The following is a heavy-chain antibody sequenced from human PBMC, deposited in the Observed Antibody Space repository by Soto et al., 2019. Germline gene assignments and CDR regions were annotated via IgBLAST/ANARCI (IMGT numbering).Heavy chain of an antibody. CDR3: ARDFRLMVGGAGFDY. CDR2: IYSGGTT. D-gene: IGHD3-10*01. V-gene: IGHV3-66*01. Sequence: EVQLVESGGGLVQPGGSLRLSCAPSGLSVSNNYMSWVRQAPGKGLEWVSVIYSGGTTHYAGSVKGRFTISRDIFKNMLYVQMNNLRAEDTAVYYCARDFRLMVGGAGFDYWGQGIGVTVSS. J-gene: IGHJ4*02. CDR1: GLSVSNNY.